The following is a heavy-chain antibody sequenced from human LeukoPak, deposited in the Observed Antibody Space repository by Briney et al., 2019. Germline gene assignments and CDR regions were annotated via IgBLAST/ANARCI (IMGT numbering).Heavy chain of an antibody. CDR1: GGSISSGGYY. CDR2: IYYSGST. J-gene: IGHJ4*02. Sequence: SETLSLTCTVSGGSISSGGYYWSWIRQRPGKGLEWIGYIYYSGSTYYNPSLKSRVTISVDTSKNQFSLKLSSVTAADTAVYYCASRFEGSGYCYWGQGTLVTVSS. V-gene: IGHV4-31*03. CDR3: ASRFEGSGYCY. D-gene: IGHD3-22*01.